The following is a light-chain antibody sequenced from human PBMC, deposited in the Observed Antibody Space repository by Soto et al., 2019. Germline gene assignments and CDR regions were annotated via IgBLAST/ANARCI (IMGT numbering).Light chain of an antibody. Sequence: VVRSQSPATLSVSPGEGATLSCKASQNVYNNLAWYQQRPGQPPRLLIYDASTRATGISARFSGSGYGTEFTLTISSLHSEDFAVYFCQQCRNWPLTFGGGTKV. V-gene: IGKV3-15*01. CDR2: DAS. CDR3: QQCRNWPLT. CDR1: QNVYNN. J-gene: IGKJ4*01.